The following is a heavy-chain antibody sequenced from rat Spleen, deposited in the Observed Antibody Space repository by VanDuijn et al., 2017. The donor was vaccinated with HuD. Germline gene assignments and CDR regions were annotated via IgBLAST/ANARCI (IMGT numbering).Heavy chain of an antibody. J-gene: IGHJ2*01. CDR1: GFTFSNYG. CDR3: AREGYDCGYNSYYFDY. CDR2: ISTGGGNT. V-gene: IGHV5S13*01. D-gene: IGHD1-9*01. Sequence: EVQLVESGGGLVQPGRSLKLSCAASGFTFSNYGMAWVRQAPTKGLEWDASISTGGGNTYYRDSVKGRFTISRDNAKNTLYLQLDSLRSEDTATYYCAREGYDCGYNSYYFDYWGQGVMVTVSS.